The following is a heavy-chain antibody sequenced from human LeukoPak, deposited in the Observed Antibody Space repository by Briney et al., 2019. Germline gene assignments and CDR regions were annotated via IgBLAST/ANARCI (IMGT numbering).Heavy chain of an antibody. CDR1: GFSLSTSGVG. Sequence: SGPTLVKPTQTLTLTCTFSGFSLSTSGVGVGWIRQPQGKALEWLALIYWDDDKRYSPSLKSRLTITKDTSKNQMVLTMTNMDPVDTATYYCAHGDCSGGSCYFAFDIWGQGTMVTVSS. CDR2: IYWDDDK. D-gene: IGHD2-15*01. CDR3: AHGDCSGGSCYFAFDI. J-gene: IGHJ3*02. V-gene: IGHV2-5*02.